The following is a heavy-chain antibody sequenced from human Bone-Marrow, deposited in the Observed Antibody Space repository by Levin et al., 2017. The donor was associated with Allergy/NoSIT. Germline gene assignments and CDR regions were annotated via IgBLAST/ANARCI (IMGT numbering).Heavy chain of an antibody. CDR1: GGSINSGSYY. J-gene: IGHJ5*02. Sequence: KTSETLSLTCTVSGGSINSGSYYWSWIRQPAGKGLEWIGRIYTSGSTNYNPPLKSRVTISVDTSKNQFSLKLSSVTAADTAVYYCARAGGSGTYYPNWFDPWGQGTLVTVSS. D-gene: IGHD3-10*01. CDR3: ARAGGSGTYYPNWFDP. CDR2: IYTSGST. V-gene: IGHV4-61*02.